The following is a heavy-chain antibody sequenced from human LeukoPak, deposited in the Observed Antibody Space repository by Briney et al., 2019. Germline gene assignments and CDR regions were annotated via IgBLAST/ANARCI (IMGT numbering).Heavy chain of an antibody. CDR3: AKRGYCSSTSCHALNYYYYYMDV. CDR1: GFTFSSYG. J-gene: IGHJ6*03. D-gene: IGHD2-2*01. V-gene: IGHV3-23*01. CDR2: ISGRGGST. Sequence: PGGSLRLSCAASGFTFSSYGMSWVRQAPGEGVEWVSAISGRGGSTYYADSVKGRFTISRDNSQNTLYLQMNSLRAEDTAVYYCAKRGYCSSTSCHALNYYYYYMDVWGKGTTVTISS.